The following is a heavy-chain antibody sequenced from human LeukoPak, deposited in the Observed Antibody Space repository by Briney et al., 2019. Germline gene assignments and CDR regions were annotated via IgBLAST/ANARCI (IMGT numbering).Heavy chain of an antibody. CDR2: INHSGST. J-gene: IGHJ3*02. Sequence: SETLSLTCAVYGGSFSGYYWSWIRQPPGKGLEWIGEINHSGSTNYNPSLKSRVTISVDTSKNQFSLKLSSVTAADRAVYYCARGRGYNAFDIWGQGTMVTVSS. CDR3: ARGRGYNAFDI. CDR1: GGSFSGYY. D-gene: IGHD5-18*01. V-gene: IGHV4-34*01.